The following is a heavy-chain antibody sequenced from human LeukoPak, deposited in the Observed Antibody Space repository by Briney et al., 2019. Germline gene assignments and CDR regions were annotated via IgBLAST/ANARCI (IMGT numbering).Heavy chain of an antibody. Sequence: GGSLRLSRGASGFTFSRFAMNWVRQAPGKGLEWISYISSSGSIIYYADSMKGRFNVSRDNAKNSLYLQINSLSAEDTAVYYCARDPISYYYYMDVWGKGTTVTVSS. CDR2: ISSSGSII. CDR1: GFTFSRFA. V-gene: IGHV3-48*01. J-gene: IGHJ6*03. D-gene: IGHD3-16*01. CDR3: ARDPISYYYYMDV.